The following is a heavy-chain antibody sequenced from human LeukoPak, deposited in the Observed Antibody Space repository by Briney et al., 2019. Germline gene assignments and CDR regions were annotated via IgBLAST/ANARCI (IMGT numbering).Heavy chain of an antibody. V-gene: IGHV3-48*01. J-gene: IGHJ5*02. D-gene: IGHD3-3*01. CDR2: ISSSGTSI. Sequence: GGSLRLSCAASGFTFSSYSINWVRQAPGKGLEWVSYISSSGTSIYYADSVKGRFTVSRDNARYSLHLQINSLRGEDTAVYYCTRDAASGTNWFDPWGQGTLVTVST. CDR3: TRDAASGTNWFDP. CDR1: GFTFSSYS.